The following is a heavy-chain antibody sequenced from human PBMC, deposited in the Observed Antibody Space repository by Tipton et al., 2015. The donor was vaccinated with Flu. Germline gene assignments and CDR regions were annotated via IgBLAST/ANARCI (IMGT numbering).Heavy chain of an antibody. CDR2: IYPGDSDT. D-gene: IGHD3-22*01. CDR3: VRGGYYYDSSGSYQSSPPIWYYYYGMDV. Sequence: QLVQSGAEVKKPGESLKISCKGSGYSFTSYWIGWVRQMPGKGLEWMGIIYPGDSDTRYSPSFQGQVTIPADKSISTAYLQWSSLKASDTAMYYCVRGGYYYDSSGSYQSSPPIWYYYYGMDVWGQGTTVTVSS. CDR1: GYSFTSYW. J-gene: IGHJ6*02. V-gene: IGHV5-51*03.